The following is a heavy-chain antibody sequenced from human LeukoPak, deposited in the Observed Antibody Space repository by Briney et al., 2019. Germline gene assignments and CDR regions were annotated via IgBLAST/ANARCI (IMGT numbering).Heavy chain of an antibody. Sequence: ASVKVSCKASGYTFTGYYIHWVRQAPGQGLEGMGWINHNSGGTNYAQKFQGRVTMTRDTSISTAYMELSRIRPDDTAVYYCARVPRWLQDAYYFDYWGQGTLVTVSS. J-gene: IGHJ4*02. CDR3: ARVPRWLQDAYYFDY. D-gene: IGHD5-24*01. V-gene: IGHV1-2*02. CDR2: INHNSGGT. CDR1: GYTFTGYY.